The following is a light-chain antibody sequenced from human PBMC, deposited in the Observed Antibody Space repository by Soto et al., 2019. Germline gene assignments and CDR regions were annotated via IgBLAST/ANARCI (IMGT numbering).Light chain of an antibody. J-gene: IGKJ4*01. Sequence: EIVGTQSPATLSLSPGQRATLSCRTSQNINNKLVWYQQKPGQAPRLLIYGASTRATGIPARFSGSGSGTEFTLTISSLQSEDFAVYSCQHYNNWPLTFGGGTKVEIK. CDR1: QNINNK. CDR2: GAS. CDR3: QHYNNWPLT. V-gene: IGKV3-15*01.